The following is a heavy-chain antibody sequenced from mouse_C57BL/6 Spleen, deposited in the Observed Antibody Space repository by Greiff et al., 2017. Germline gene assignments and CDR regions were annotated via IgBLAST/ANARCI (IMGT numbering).Heavy chain of an antibody. CDR2: IDPSDSYT. Sequence: VQLQQSGAELVRPGTSVKLSCKASGYTFTSYWMHWVKQRPGQGLEWIGVIDPSDSYTNYNQKFKGKATLTVDTSSSTAYMQLSSLTSEDSAVYYCANYGRYFDYWGQGTTLTVSS. V-gene: IGHV1-59*01. J-gene: IGHJ2*01. CDR1: GYTFTSYW. D-gene: IGHD1-1*02. CDR3: ANYGRYFDY.